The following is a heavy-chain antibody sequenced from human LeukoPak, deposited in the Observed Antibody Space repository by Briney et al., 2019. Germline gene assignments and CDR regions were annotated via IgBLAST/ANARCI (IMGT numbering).Heavy chain of an antibody. V-gene: IGHV4-59*01. CDR3: ARAKYYYDSSGGDYFDY. J-gene: IGHJ4*02. D-gene: IGHD3-22*01. Sequence: SETLSLTCAVSGGSISSYYWSWIRQPPGKGLEWIGYIYYSGSTNYNPSLKSRVTISVDTSKNQFSLKLTSVTAADTAVYYCARAKYYYDSSGGDYFDYWGQGTQVTVSS. CDR2: IYYSGST. CDR1: GGSISSYY.